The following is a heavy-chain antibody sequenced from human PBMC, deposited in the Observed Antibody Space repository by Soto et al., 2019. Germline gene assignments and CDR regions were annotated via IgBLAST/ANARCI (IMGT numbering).Heavy chain of an antibody. CDR3: AKRLVYSYGMDV. J-gene: IGHJ6*02. CDR2: ISGSGGST. D-gene: IGHD2-2*01. V-gene: IGHV3-23*01. CDR1: GFTCVSCA. Sequence: GGPLRLACAASGFTCVSCAMRWVRLGPGKGLELVSAISGSGGSTYYADSVKGRFTIYRDNSKNTLYLQMNSLRAEDTAVYYCAKRLVYSYGMDVWGQGPTLTVSS.